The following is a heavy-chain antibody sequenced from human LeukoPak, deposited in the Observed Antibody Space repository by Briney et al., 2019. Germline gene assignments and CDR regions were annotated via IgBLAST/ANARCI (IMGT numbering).Heavy chain of an antibody. Sequence: SETLSLTCTVSGGSISSYYWSWIRQPPGKGLEWIGEINHSGSTNYNPSLKSRVTISVDTSKNQFSLKLSSVTAADTAVYYCARAFPYYDFWSGYRTNWFDPWGQGTLVTVSS. CDR1: GGSISSYY. V-gene: IGHV4-34*01. D-gene: IGHD3-3*01. CDR3: ARAFPYYDFWSGYRTNWFDP. J-gene: IGHJ5*02. CDR2: INHSGST.